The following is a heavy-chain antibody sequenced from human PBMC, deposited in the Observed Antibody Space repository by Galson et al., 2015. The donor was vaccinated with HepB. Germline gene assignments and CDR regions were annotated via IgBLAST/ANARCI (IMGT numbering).Heavy chain of an antibody. V-gene: IGHV3-11*03. D-gene: IGHD3-10*01. CDR1: GFIFRDYY. Sequence: SLRLSCAASGFIFRDYYMSWIRQAPGKGLEWLSHISGTSTHTNYADSVKGRFTISRDNARNSLYLQMNNLRAEDTAVYYCARFWGDLWSGELSRRGWFDPWGQGTLVTVSS. J-gene: IGHJ5*02. CDR3: ARFWGDLWSGELSRRGWFDP. CDR2: ISGTSTHT.